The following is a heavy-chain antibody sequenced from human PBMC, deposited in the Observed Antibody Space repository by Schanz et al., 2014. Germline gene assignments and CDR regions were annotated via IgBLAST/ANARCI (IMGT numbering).Heavy chain of an antibody. Sequence: QVQLQESGPGLVKPSGTLSLTCAVSGGFISSINWWSWVRQSPGTGLEWIGEINNSGSTNYNPSLKRRVTIPLDKSKSQFSLTLNAVTAADTAVYYCARDERDLPRSLFVFWGQGTLVTVSS. CDR2: INNSGST. J-gene: IGHJ4*02. D-gene: IGHD2-2*01. CDR3: ARDERDLPRSLFVF. CDR1: GGFISSINW. V-gene: IGHV4-4*02.